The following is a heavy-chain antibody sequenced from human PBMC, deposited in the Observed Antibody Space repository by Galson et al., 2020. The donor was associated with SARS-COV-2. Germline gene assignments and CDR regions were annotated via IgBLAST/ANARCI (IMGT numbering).Heavy chain of an antibody. CDR3: ARGYDSSGYYSYWYVDL. V-gene: IGHV1-8*01. J-gene: IGHJ2*01. CDR1: GYTFTSYD. CDR2: MNPNSGNT. D-gene: IGHD3-22*01. Sequence: ASVKVSCKASGYTFTSYDINWVRQATGQGLEWMGWMNPNSGNTGYAQKFQGRVTMTRNTSISTAYMELSSLRSEDTAVYYCARGYDSSGYYSYWYVDLWVRGTLVTVSS.